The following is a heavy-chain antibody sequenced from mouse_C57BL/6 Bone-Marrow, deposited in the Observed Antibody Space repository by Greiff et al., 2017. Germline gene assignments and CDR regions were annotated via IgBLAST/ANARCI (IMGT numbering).Heavy chain of an antibody. J-gene: IGHJ2*01. V-gene: IGHV1-4*01. CDR2: INPSSGYT. CDR1: GYTFTSYT. Sequence: QVQLQQSGAELARPGASVKMSCTASGYTFTSYTMHWVKQRPGQGLEWIGYINPSSGYTTSNQKFKDKATLTANKSSSTAYMQLSSLTSEDSAVYYCARENFDYWGQGTTLTVSS. CDR3: ARENFDY.